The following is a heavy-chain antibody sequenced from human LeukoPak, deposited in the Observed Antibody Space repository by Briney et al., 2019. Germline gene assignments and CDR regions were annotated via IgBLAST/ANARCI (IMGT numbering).Heavy chain of an antibody. CDR3: IRDFRSADL. CDR2: IYVDGRTT. J-gene: IGHJ5*02. Sequence: GGSLKLSCVASGFTFSNYWMHWVRQPPGKGLVWVSRIYVDGRTTNYADSVKGRFTISRDNAKNTVYLEMNSLSVEDTATYYCIRDFRSADLWGQGTLVTVTS. V-gene: IGHV3-74*01. CDR1: GFTFSNYW.